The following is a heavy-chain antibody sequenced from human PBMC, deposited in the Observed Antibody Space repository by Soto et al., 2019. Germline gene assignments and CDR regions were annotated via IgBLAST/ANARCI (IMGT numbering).Heavy chain of an antibody. CDR2: INAGNGNT. D-gene: IGHD3-22*01. V-gene: IGHV1-3*01. CDR1: GYTFTSYA. J-gene: IGHJ4*02. CDR3: ARWGDTMIRDY. Sequence: QVQLVQSGAEVKKPGASVKVSCKASGYTFTSYAMPWVRKAPGQRLEWMGWINAGNGNTKYSQKFQGRVTITRDTSASTAYMELSSLRSEDTAVYYCARWGDTMIRDYWGQGTLVTVSS.